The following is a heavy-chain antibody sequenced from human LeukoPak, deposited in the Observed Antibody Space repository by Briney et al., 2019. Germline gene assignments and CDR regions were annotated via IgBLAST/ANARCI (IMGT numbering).Heavy chain of an antibody. CDR3: AKDKSGGFDY. Sequence: GGSLRLSCAASGFTFDDYAMHWVRQAPGKGLEWVSGISWNSGSIGYADSVKGRFTISRDNAKNSLYLQMNSLRAEDTALYYCAKDKSGGFDYWGQGTLVTVSS. V-gene: IGHV3-9*01. D-gene: IGHD3-16*01. J-gene: IGHJ4*02. CDR2: ISWNSGSI. CDR1: GFTFDDYA.